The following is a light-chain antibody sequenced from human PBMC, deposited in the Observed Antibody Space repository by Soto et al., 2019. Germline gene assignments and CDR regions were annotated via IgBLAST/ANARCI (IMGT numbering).Light chain of an antibody. CDR2: ENN. Sequence: QSVLTQPPSVSEAPGQRVTISCTGSSSNIGAGYEAHWYQQVPGTAPKLLIYENNNRPSGVPDRFSGSKSGTSASLAITGLQAENEDEYSCQSYDSSLSGYVFGTGTKLTVI. CDR1: SSNIGAGYE. J-gene: IGLJ1*01. V-gene: IGLV1-40*01. CDR3: QSYDSSLSGYV.